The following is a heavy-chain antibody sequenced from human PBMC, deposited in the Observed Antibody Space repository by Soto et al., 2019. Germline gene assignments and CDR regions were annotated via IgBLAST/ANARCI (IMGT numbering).Heavy chain of an antibody. CDR2: IYYSGST. Sequence: ASETLSLTCTVSGGSISSYYWSWIRQPPGKGLEWIGYIYYSGSTNYNPSLKSRVTISVDTSKNQFSLKLSSVTAADTAVYYCASSYGSGSYYNPDYYYYYYMDVWGKGTTVTVSS. J-gene: IGHJ6*03. V-gene: IGHV4-59*08. CDR1: GGSISSYY. CDR3: ASSYGSGSYYNPDYYYYYYMDV. D-gene: IGHD3-10*01.